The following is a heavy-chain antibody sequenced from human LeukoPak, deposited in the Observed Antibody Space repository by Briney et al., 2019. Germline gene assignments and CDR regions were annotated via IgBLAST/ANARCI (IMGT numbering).Heavy chain of an antibody. CDR2: FDPEDGET. CDR3: ATERRLYDYVWASYRGLGY. V-gene: IGHV1-24*01. D-gene: IGHD3-16*02. Sequence: ASVKVSCKVSGYTLTELSMHWVRQAPGKGLEWMGGFDPEDGETIYAQKFQGRVTMTEDTSTDTAYMELSSLSSEDTAVYYCATERRLYDYVWASYRGLGYWGQGTLVTVSS. J-gene: IGHJ4*02. CDR1: GYTLTELS.